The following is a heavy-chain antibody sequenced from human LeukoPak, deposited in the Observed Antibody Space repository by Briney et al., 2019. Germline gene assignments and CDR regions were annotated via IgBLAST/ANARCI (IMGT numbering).Heavy chain of an antibody. CDR1: GFTVSSNY. Sequence: GGSLRLSCAASGFTVSSNYMSWVRQAPGKGLEWGSVIYSGGSTYYADSVKGRFTISRDNSKNTLYLQMNSLRAEHTAVYYCAIITMVRGVKLDYWGQGTLVTVSS. CDR3: AIITMVRGVKLDY. CDR2: IYSGGST. J-gene: IGHJ4*02. V-gene: IGHV3-66*02. D-gene: IGHD3-10*01.